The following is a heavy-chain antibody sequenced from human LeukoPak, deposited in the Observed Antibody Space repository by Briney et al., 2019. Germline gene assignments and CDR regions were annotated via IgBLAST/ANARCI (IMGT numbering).Heavy chain of an antibody. CDR2: INPSGGST. CDR3: ARAPSYYDSSGPNWFDP. V-gene: IGHV1-46*01. Sequence: ASVKVSCKASGYTFTSYYMHWVRQAPGHGLEWMGIINPSGGSTSYAQKFQGRVTMTRDTSTSTVYMELSSLRSEDTAVYYCARAPSYYDSSGPNWFDPWGQGTLVTVSS. CDR1: GYTFTSYY. J-gene: IGHJ5*02. D-gene: IGHD3-22*01.